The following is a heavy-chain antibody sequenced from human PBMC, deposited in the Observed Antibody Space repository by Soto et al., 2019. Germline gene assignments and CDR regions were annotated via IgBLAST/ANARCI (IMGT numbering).Heavy chain of an antibody. CDR2: IYHSGST. D-gene: IGHD3-10*01. CDR1: GGSISSGGYS. V-gene: IGHV4-30-2*01. J-gene: IGHJ2*01. CDR3: VRAPGLESGSYYTHWYFDL. Sequence: SETLSLTCAVSGGSISSGGYSWSWIRQPPGKGLEWIGYIYHSGSTYYNPSLKSRVTISVDRSKNQFSLKLSSVTAADMAVYYCVRAPGLESGSYYTHWYFDLWGRGTLVTVSS.